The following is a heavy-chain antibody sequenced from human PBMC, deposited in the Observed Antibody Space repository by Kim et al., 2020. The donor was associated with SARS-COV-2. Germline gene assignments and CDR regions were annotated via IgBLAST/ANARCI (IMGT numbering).Heavy chain of an antibody. CDR1: GFTFSRYG. CDR2: ISYDGSNK. V-gene: IGHV3-30*18. CDR3: AKDLSFGGMGYYYDSSGPPLPPYVDY. Sequence: GGSLRLSCAASGFTFSRYGMHWVRQAPGKGLEWVAVISYDGSNKYYADSVKGRFTISRDNSKTTLYLQMNSLRAEDTAVYYCAKDLSFGGMGYYYDSSGPPLPPYVDYWGHGTPGT. D-gene: IGHD3-22*01. J-gene: IGHJ4*01.